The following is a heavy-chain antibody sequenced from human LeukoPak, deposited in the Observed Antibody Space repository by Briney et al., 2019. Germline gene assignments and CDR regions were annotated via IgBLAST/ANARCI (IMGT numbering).Heavy chain of an antibody. CDR2: IYYSGST. CDR1: GGSISSYY. Sequence: PSETLSLTCTVSGGSISSYYWSWIRQPPGKGLEWIGYIYYSGSTNYNPSLKSRVTISVGTSKNQFSLKLSSVTAADTAVYYCARITGYSYHGFDYWGQGTLVTVSS. D-gene: IGHD5-18*01. V-gene: IGHV4-59*01. CDR3: ARITGYSYHGFDY. J-gene: IGHJ4*02.